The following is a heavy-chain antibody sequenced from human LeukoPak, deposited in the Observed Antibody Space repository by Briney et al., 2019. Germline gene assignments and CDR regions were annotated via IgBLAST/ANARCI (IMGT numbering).Heavy chain of an antibody. J-gene: IGHJ4*02. CDR1: GFAFSTYS. Sequence: GGSVRLSCAASGFAFSTYSIDWVRQAPGKGLEWVSSITGSRSYISYADSVKGRFTISRDNANNSLFLQMDSLRAEDTAVYYCATKGYSYAKGYWGQGTLVTVSS. CDR2: ITGSRSYI. D-gene: IGHD5-18*01. V-gene: IGHV3-21*01. CDR3: ATKGYSYAKGY.